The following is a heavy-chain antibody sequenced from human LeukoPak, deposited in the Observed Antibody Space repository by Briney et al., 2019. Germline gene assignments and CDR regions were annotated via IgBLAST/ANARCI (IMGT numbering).Heavy chain of an antibody. CDR3: ARSVGSERDFDY. CDR1: GGSISSYY. Sequence: SETLSLTCTVSGGSISSYYWSWIRQPPGKGLEWIGYIYYSGSTNYNPSLKSRVTISVDTSKDQFSLKLSSVTAADTAVYYCARSVGSERDFDYWGQGTLVTVSS. J-gene: IGHJ4*02. CDR2: IYYSGST. D-gene: IGHD1-26*01. V-gene: IGHV4-59*01.